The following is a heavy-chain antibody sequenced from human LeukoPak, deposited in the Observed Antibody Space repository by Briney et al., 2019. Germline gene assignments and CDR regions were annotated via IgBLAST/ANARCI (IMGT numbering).Heavy chain of an antibody. CDR2: IKQDESEK. J-gene: IGHJ4*02. D-gene: IGHD1-26*01. CDR1: GFTFSDYW. CDR3: ARDKVVGATKFDY. Sequence: GGSLRLSCVVSGFTFSDYWMSWVRQAPRKRLEWVANIKQDESEKHYLESVKGRFTISRDNARNSLYLHMNSLRAEDTALYYCARDKVVGATKFDYWGQGTQVTVSS. V-gene: IGHV3-7*01.